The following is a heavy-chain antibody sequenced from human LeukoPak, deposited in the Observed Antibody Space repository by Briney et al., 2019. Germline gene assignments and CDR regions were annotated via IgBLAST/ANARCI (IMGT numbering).Heavy chain of an antibody. Sequence: SETLSLTSTVSGGSISSSSYYWGWIRQPPGKGLEWIGSIYYSGSAYYNPSLKSRVTISVDTSKNQCSLKLSSVTAADTAVYYCARSVRSGYYFTGDYWGQGTLVTVSS. CDR2: IYYSGSA. V-gene: IGHV4-39*01. D-gene: IGHD3-22*01. CDR3: ARSVRSGYYFTGDY. CDR1: GGSISSSSYY. J-gene: IGHJ4*02.